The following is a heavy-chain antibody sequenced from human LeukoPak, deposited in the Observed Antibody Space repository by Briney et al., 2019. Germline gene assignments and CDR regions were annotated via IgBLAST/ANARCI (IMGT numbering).Heavy chain of an antibody. J-gene: IGHJ4*02. CDR1: GGSISSYY. D-gene: IGHD5-24*01. CDR2: IYYSGST. CDR3: ARDMRRWQRSAQHSSDY. V-gene: IGHV4-59*01. Sequence: SETLSLTCTVSGGSISSYYWSWIRQPPGKGLEWIGYIYYSGSTNYNPSLKSRVTISVDTSKNQFSLKLSSVTAADTAVYYCARDMRRWQRSAQHSSDYWGQGTLVTVSS.